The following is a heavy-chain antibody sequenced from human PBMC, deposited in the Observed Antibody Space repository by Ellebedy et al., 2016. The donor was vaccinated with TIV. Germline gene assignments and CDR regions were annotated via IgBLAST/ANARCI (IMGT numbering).Heavy chain of an antibody. V-gene: IGHV1-46*01. J-gene: IGHJ4*02. CDR1: GYTFSSNY. CDR3: ARRSSAYALDY. D-gene: IGHD5-12*01. Sequence: AASVKVPCKASGYTFSSNYMHWVRQAPGQGLEWMGITDPSGCSTNYAQKFQGRVTMTRDTSTGTVYMELSSLRSEDTAVYYCARRSSAYALDYWGQGTLVTVSS. CDR2: TDPSGCST.